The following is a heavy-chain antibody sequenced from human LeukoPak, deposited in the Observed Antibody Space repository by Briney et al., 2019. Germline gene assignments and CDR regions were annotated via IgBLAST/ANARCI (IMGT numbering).Heavy chain of an antibody. Sequence: PGGSLRLSCAASGFTFSSYGMHWVRKAPGKGMEWVAFIRYDGSNKYYADSVKGRFTISRDNSKNTLYLQMNSLRAEDTAMYYCAKIDCSSTSCYNYWGQGTLVTVSS. CDR3: AKIDCSSTSCYNY. J-gene: IGHJ4*02. D-gene: IGHD2-2*02. CDR1: GFTFSSYG. V-gene: IGHV3-30*02. CDR2: IRYDGSNK.